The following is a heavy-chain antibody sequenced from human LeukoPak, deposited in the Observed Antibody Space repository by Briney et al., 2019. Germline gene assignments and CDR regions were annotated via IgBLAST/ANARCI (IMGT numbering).Heavy chain of an antibody. CDR1: GGSISSGGYY. V-gene: IGHV4-31*03. CDR3: ARDHRLAGQYNWFDP. J-gene: IGHJ5*02. CDR2: IYYSGST. Sequence: SETLSLTCTVSGGSISSGGYYWSWLRQHPGKGLEWIGYIYYSGSTYYNPSLKSRVTISVDTSKNQFSLKLSSVTAADTAVYYCARDHRLAGQYNWFDPWGQGTLVTVSS. D-gene: IGHD5-24*01.